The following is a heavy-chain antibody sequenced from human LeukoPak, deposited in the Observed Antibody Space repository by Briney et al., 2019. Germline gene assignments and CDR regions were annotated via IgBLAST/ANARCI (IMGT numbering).Heavy chain of an antibody. D-gene: IGHD5-18*01. CDR2: IDWDDDK. V-gene: IGHV2-70*11. J-gene: IGHJ4*02. Sequence: SGPALVKPTQTLTLTCTFSGFSLSTRGMCVSWIRQPPGKALEWLARIDWDDDKYYSTSLKTRLTISKDTSKNQVVLTMTNMDPVDTATYYCARYGYSYGTYYFDYWGQGTLVTVSS. CDR3: ARYGYSYGTYYFDY. CDR1: GFSLSTRGMC.